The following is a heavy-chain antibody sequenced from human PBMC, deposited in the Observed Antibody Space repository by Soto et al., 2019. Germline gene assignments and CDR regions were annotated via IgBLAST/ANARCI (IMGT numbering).Heavy chain of an antibody. CDR3: AKSGRNTGYDFPFDY. Sequence: GSLRLSCAASGFTFTSYVMSWVRQAPGKGLEWVAAISGSGGSTYYADSVKGRFTISRDNSKNTLYLQMSSLRAEDTAVYYCAKSGRNTGYDFPFDYWGQGTLVTVSS. J-gene: IGHJ4*02. V-gene: IGHV3-23*01. CDR2: ISGSGGST. CDR1: GFTFTSYV. D-gene: IGHD5-12*01.